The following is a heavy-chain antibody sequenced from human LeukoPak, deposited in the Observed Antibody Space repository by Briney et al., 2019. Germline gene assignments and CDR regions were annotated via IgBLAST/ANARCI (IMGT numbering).Heavy chain of an antibody. J-gene: IGHJ4*02. CDR1: GFTFNSYA. CDR3: AKVVGDSSGFPFDH. D-gene: IGHD3-22*01. Sequence: GGSLRLSCAASGFTFNSYAMSWVRQAPGRGLEWVSTIGANEITNYEDSVKGRFTISRDNSKSTLYLQMNSLRAEGTAVYYCAKVVGDSSGFPFDHWGQGTLVTVPS. CDR2: IGANEIT. V-gene: IGHV3-23*01.